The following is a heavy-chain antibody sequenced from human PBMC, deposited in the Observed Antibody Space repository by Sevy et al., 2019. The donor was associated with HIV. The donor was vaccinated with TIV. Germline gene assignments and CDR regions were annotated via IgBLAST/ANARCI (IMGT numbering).Heavy chain of an antibody. D-gene: IGHD6-13*01. CDR2: INQDGSVK. J-gene: IGHJ4*02. CDR1: GFTLNSYW. CDR3: VRAIAAAGSF. V-gene: IGHV3-7*01. Sequence: GGSLRLSCAASGFTLNSYWMSWVRQAPGKGLGWLANINQDGSVKYYVDSVKGRFTISRDNARNSLYLRMNSLRAEDTALYYCVRAIAAAGSFWGQGTLVTVSS.